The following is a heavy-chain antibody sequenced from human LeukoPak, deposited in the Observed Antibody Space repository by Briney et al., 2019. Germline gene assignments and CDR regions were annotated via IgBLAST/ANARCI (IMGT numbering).Heavy chain of an antibody. V-gene: IGHV1-18*01. CDR3: ARARMVRGVIAPDEGDY. D-gene: IGHD3-10*01. CDR2: ISAYNGNT. CDR1: GYTFTSYG. J-gene: IGHJ4*02. Sequence: ASVKVSCKASGYTFTSYGISWVRQAPGQGLEWTGWISAYNGNTNYAQKLQGRVTMTTDTSTSTAYMELRSLRSDDTAVYYCARARMVRGVIAPDEGDYWGQGTLVTVSS.